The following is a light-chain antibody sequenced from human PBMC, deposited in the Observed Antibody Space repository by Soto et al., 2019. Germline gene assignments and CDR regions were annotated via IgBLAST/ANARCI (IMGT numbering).Light chain of an antibody. V-gene: IGLV2-14*01. CDR3: SSYTSSSLII. CDR2: DVS. J-gene: IGLJ1*01. CDR1: SSDVGGYNY. Sequence: QSALTQPASVSGSPGQSITISCTGTSSDVGGYNYVSWYQQHPGKAPKLMIYDVSNRPSGVFNRFSGSKSGNTASLTISGLQAEDEADYYCSSYTSSSLIIFGTGTKLTVL.